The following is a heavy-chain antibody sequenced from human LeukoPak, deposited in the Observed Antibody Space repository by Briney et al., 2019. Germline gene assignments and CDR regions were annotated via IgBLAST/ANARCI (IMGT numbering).Heavy chain of an antibody. V-gene: IGHV3-21*01. J-gene: IGHJ4*02. Sequence: GGSLRLSCAASGFTFSSYSLNWVRQAPGKGLEWVSSISSSSIYIYYADSVKGRFTISRDNAKNSLYLQMNSLRAEDTAVYYCARDPILYCSGGSCYSEGYFDYWGQGTLVTVSS. CDR3: ARDPILYCSGGSCYSEGYFDY. CDR1: GFTFSSYS. CDR2: ISSSSIYI. D-gene: IGHD2-15*01.